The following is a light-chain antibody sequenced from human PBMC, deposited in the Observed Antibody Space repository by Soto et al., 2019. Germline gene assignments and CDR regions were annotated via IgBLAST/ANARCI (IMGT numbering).Light chain of an antibody. CDR3: SSYTTSSTLYV. V-gene: IGLV2-14*03. CDR1: SSDVGAYNY. CDR2: DVS. Sequence: QYALTQPASVSGSPGQSITISCTGTSSDVGAYNYVSWYQQLPGKAPKLMIFDVSNRPSGVSNRFSGSKSGNTASLTISGLQAEDEAEYYCSSYTTSSTLYVFGTGTKVTVL. J-gene: IGLJ1*01.